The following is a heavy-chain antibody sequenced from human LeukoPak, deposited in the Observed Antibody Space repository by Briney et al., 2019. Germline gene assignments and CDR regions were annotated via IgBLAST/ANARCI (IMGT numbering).Heavy chain of an antibody. J-gene: IGHJ4*02. Sequence: PGGSLRLSCVASGFTFSSYWMSWVRQAPGKGLEWVANINKDGSEKYYLDSVKGRFTISRDNAMDSLYLQMNSLRAEDTAVYYCARRYCSGGSCYSVDYWGQGTPVTVSS. D-gene: IGHD2-15*01. CDR3: ARRYCSGGSCYSVDY. CDR2: INKDGSEK. CDR1: GFTFSSYW. V-gene: IGHV3-7*01.